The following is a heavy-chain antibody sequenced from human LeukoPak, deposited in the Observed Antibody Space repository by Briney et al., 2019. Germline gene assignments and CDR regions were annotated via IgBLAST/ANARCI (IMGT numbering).Heavy chain of an antibody. CDR1: GGSFSGYY. V-gene: IGHV4-34*01. Sequence: PSETLSLTCAVYGGSFSGYYWSWIRQPPGKGLEWIGEINHSGSTNYSPSLKSRVTISVDTSKNQFSLKLSSVTAADTAVYYCARGVTEGILRYFDWSAQRHFDYWGQGTLVTVSS. J-gene: IGHJ4*02. D-gene: IGHD3-9*01. CDR2: INHSGST. CDR3: ARGVTEGILRYFDWSAQRHFDY.